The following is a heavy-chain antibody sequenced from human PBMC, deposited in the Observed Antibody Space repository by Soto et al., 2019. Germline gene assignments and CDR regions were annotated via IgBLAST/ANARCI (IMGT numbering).Heavy chain of an antibody. Sequence: QVQLVESGGGVVQPGRSLRLSCAASGFTFSSYAMHWVRQAPGKGLEWVAVISYDGSNKYYADSVKGRFTISRDNSKNTLYLQMNSLRAEDTAVYYCARPPPSVIAVADNWFDPWGQGTLVTVSS. D-gene: IGHD6-19*01. V-gene: IGHV3-30-3*01. CDR3: ARPPPSVIAVADNWFDP. CDR2: ISYDGSNK. J-gene: IGHJ5*02. CDR1: GFTFSSYA.